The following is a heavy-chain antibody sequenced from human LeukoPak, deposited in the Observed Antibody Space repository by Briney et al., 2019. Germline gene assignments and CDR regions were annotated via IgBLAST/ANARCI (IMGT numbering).Heavy chain of an antibody. CDR3: AKLTQTPNYGMDV. Sequence: GGSLRLSCAASGFTFSSYWMNWVRQAPGKGLEWVANINQDGIEKYYVDSVKGRFTISRDNAKNSLDLQMNSLRAEDTAVYYCAKLTQTPNYGMDVWGQGAAVTVSS. D-gene: IGHD1-14*01. CDR2: INQDGIEK. V-gene: IGHV3-7*01. CDR1: GFTFSSYW. J-gene: IGHJ6*02.